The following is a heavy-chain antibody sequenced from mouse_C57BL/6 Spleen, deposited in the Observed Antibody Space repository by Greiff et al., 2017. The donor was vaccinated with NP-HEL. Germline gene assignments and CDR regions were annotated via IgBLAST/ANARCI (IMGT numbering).Heavy chain of an antibody. Sequence: VQLQQSGTELVKPGASVKLSCKASGYTFTSYWMHWVKQRPGQGLEWIGNINPSNGGTNYNEKFKSKATLTVDKSSSTAYMQLSSLTSEDSAVYYCARSYYYYGSSYSYYYAMDYWGQGTSVTVSS. CDR2: INPSNGGT. J-gene: IGHJ4*01. CDR1: GYTFTSYW. D-gene: IGHD1-1*01. CDR3: ARSYYYYGSSYSYYYAMDY. V-gene: IGHV1-53*01.